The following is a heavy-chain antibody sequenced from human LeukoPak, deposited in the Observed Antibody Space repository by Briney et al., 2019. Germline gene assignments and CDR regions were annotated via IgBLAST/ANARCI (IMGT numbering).Heavy chain of an antibody. CDR1: GVSFSGYY. CDR3: ARERGTLRGDAFDI. J-gene: IGHJ3*02. Sequence: SETLSLTCTVSGVSFSGYYWTWIRQPAGKGLEWIGRIYMNGNTNYNPSLQSRVTMSVDTSGNQFSLNLISVTAADTAVYFCARERGTLRGDAFDIWGQGTRVTVSS. CDR2: IYMNGNT. D-gene: IGHD1-26*01. V-gene: IGHV4-4*07.